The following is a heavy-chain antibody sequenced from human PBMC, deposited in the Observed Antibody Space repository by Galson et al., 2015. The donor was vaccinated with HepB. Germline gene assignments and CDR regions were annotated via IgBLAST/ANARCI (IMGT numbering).Heavy chain of an antibody. D-gene: IGHD2-8*02. V-gene: IGHV3-15*01. CDR2: IKSKTDGETT. Sequence: SLRLSCAASGFPFNNAWMTWARQAPGIGLEWVGRIKSKTDGETTDYAAPVKGRFTISRDDSKNRLYLQMNSLKTEDTAVYYCTTDVYYSTYWSWLDPWGQGTLVTVSS. CDR3: TTDVYYSTYWSWLDP. J-gene: IGHJ5*02. CDR1: GFPFNNAW.